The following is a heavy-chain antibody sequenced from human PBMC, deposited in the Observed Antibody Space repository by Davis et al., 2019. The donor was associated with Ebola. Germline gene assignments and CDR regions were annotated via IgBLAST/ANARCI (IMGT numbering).Heavy chain of an antibody. CDR2: IYPSDSYT. CDR3: ARQRDYYDSSGPDY. V-gene: IGHV5-51*01. CDR1: GYSFTSYW. Sequence: GESLKISCKGSGYSFTSYWIGWVRQMPGKGLEWMGIIYPSDSYTNYSPSFQGHVTISADKSISTAYLQWSSLKASDTAMYYCARQRDYYDSSGPDYWGQGTLVTVSS. D-gene: IGHD3-22*01. J-gene: IGHJ4*02.